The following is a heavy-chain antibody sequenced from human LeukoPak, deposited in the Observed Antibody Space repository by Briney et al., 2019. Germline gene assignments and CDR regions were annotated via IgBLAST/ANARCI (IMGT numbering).Heavy chain of an antibody. CDR2: IYYSGST. Sequence: YIYYSGSTNYNPSLKSRVTISVDTSKNQFSLKLSSVTAADTAVYYCASVGYDSSGYYNYWGQGTLVTVSS. J-gene: IGHJ4*02. D-gene: IGHD3-22*01. V-gene: IGHV4-59*01. CDR3: ASVGYDSSGYYNY.